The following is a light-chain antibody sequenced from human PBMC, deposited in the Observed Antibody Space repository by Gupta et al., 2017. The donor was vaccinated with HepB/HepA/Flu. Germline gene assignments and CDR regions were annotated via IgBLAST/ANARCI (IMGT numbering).Light chain of an antibody. CDR1: QSITSF. CDR3: QQSYSTPLYT. V-gene: IGKV1-39*01. CDR2: AAS. J-gene: IGKJ2*01. Sequence: DIQMTQSPSSLSASVGDRVTITCRASQSITSFLNWYQQKPGKAPKLLIYAASSLQSGVPSRFSGSGSGTDFTLIISSLQLEDFATYYCQQSYSTPLYTFGQGTKLEIK.